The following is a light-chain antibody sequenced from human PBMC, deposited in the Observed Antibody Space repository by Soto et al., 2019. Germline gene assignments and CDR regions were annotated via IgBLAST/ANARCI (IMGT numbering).Light chain of an antibody. J-gene: IGLJ2*01. CDR2: EVS. Sequence: QSALTQPASVSGSPGQSITISCTGTSSDVGGYNYVSWYQQYPGKVPKLMIYEVSNRPSGVSNRFSGSKSGTSASLAISGLRSEDEADYYCAGWDDSLSGVVFGGGTKLTVL. CDR1: SSDVGGYNY. CDR3: AGWDDSLSGVV. V-gene: IGLV2-14*01.